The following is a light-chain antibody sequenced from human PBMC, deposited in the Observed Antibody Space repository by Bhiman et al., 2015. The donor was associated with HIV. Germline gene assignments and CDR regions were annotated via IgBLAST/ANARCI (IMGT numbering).Light chain of an antibody. CDR1: TSDVGNSNY. J-gene: IGLJ2*01. Sequence: QSALTQPASVSGSPGQSISISCTGTTSDVGNSNYVSWYQQHPGKAPKLIIYDVTKRPSGVSNRFSGSKSGNTASLTISGLQAEDEADYYCCSYAGTYTWIFGGGTKLTVL. CDR2: DVT. V-gene: IGLV2-14*03. CDR3: CSYAGTYTWI.